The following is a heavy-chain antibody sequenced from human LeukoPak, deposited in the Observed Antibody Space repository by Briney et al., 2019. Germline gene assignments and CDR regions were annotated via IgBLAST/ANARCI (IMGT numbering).Heavy chain of an antibody. D-gene: IGHD2-2*01. CDR3: ARRYQLLGSAAYFDY. Sequence: SETLSLTCTVSGGSISIRQPPGKGLEWIGYIYYSGSTNYNPSLKSRVTISVDTSKNQFSLKLSSVTAADTAVYYCARRYQLLGSAAYFDYWGQGTLVTVSS. J-gene: IGHJ4*02. CDR1: GGSIS. V-gene: IGHV4-59*01. CDR2: IYYSGST.